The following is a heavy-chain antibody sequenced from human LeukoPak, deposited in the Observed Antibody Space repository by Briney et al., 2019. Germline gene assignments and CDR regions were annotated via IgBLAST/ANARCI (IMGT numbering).Heavy chain of an antibody. Sequence: SQTLSLTCTVSGDSIRTNFWSWVRQPPGKGLEWIGYIYYSGDTSYNPSLKGRVTISIDSSKNQFSLRLNSVTAADTAVYYCARKEGTHWGQGTLVTVSS. D-gene: IGHD1-1*01. CDR2: IYYSGDT. CDR1: GDSIRTNF. J-gene: IGHJ4*02. CDR3: ARKEGTH. V-gene: IGHV4-59*01.